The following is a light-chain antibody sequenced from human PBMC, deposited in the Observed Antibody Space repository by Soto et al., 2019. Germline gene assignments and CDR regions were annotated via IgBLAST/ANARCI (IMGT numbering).Light chain of an antibody. J-gene: IGLJ1*01. CDR2: SVS. Sequence: ALTQPRSVSGSPGQSVTISCTGTSSDVGGHDFVSWYQQYPGKAPKLLLSSVSKRPSGVPDRFSGSKSGNTASLTISGLQAEDEADYYCCSYAGSYTYVFGTGTKVTVL. CDR3: CSYAGSYTYV. V-gene: IGLV2-11*01. CDR1: SSDVGGHDF.